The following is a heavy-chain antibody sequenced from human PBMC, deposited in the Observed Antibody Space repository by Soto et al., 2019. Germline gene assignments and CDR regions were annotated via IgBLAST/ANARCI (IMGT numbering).Heavy chain of an antibody. CDR2: IYSGGSS. J-gene: IGHJ6*02. CDR3: ARAGYSSSWSSYYYYGMDV. V-gene: IGHV3-53*02. Sequence: EVQLVETGGGLIQPGGSLRLSCAASGFTVSSNYMSWVRQAPGKGLEWVSVIYSGGSSYYADSVKGRFTISRDNSKNTLYLQMNSLRAEDTAVYYCARAGYSSSWSSYYYYGMDVWGQGTTVTVSS. D-gene: IGHD6-13*01. CDR1: GFTVSSNY.